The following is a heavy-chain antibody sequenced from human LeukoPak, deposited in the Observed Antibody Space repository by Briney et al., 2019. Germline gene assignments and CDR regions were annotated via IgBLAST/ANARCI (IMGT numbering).Heavy chain of an antibody. CDR2: IYHSGST. CDR3: AALYSSGWYYFDY. D-gene: IGHD6-19*01. J-gene: IGHJ4*02. CDR1: GDSISSGGYS. V-gene: IGHV4-30-2*01. Sequence: SETLSLTCTVSGDSISSGGYSWSWIRQPPGKDLEWIGYIYHSGSTYYNPSLKSRVTISVDRSKNQFSLKLSSVTAADTAVYYCAALYSSGWYYFDYWGQGTLVTVSS.